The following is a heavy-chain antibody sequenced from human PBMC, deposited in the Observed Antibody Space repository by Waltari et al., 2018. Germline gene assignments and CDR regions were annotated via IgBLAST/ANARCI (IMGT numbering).Heavy chain of an antibody. D-gene: IGHD4-17*01. Sequence: EVKLLESGGGLVQPGGSLRLSCGVSGFSFGSYAMSWGRQAPGKGLEWVSSISGSGGRIEYAGSGQGRFRMSRDNSRSTLSLQMDNLRGEDTAVYYCAKDRSSYRDLILEPMSLDFWGQGTLVTVSS. CDR3: AKDRSSYRDLILEPMSLDF. CDR1: GFSFGSYA. V-gene: IGHV3-23*01. CDR2: ISGSGGRI. J-gene: IGHJ4*02.